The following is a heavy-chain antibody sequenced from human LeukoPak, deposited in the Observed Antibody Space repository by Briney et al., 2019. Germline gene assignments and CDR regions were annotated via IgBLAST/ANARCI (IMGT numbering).Heavy chain of an antibody. CDR2: FSFDGSNK. V-gene: IGHV3-30-3*01. J-gene: IGHJ4*02. D-gene: IGHD5-18*01. CDR3: AKEDHLWIQLWFFDY. CDR1: GFTFSSYS. Sequence: PGGSLRLSCAASGFTFSSYSIHWVRQAPGKGLEWVAVFSFDGSNKYYADSVKGRFTISRDNSQNTLYLQMNSLRAEDTAVYYCAKEDHLWIQLWFFDYWGQGTLVTVSS.